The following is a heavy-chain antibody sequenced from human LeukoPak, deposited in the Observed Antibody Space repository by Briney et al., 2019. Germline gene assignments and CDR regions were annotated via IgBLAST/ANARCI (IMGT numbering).Heavy chain of an antibody. CDR1: GGSFSGYY. CDR3: AREGRMSMGIEY. D-gene: IGHD4/OR15-4a*01. V-gene: IGHV4-34*01. J-gene: IGHJ4*02. CDR2: INHSGST. Sequence: SETLSLTCAVYGGSFSGYYWSWIRQPPGKGLKWIGEINHSGSTNYNPSLKSRVTISVDTSKNQFSLKLSSVTAADTAVYFCAREGRMSMGIEYWGQGTLVTVSS.